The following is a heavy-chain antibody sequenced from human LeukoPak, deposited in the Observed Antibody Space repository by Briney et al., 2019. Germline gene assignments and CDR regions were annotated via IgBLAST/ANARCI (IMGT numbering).Heavy chain of an antibody. CDR3: ARSRRGLVTPFDY. CDR1: GGSISSYY. D-gene: IGHD3/OR15-3a*01. Sequence: SETLSPTCTVSGGSISSYYWSWIRQPAGKGLELVGRFYTSGSTNYNPSLKSRVTISVDTSKNQFSLKLSSVTAADTALYYCARSRRGLVTPFDYWGQGTLVTVSS. J-gene: IGHJ4*02. V-gene: IGHV4-4*07. CDR2: FYTSGST.